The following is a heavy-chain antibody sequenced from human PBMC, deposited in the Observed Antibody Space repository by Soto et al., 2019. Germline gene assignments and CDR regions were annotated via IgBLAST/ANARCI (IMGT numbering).Heavy chain of an antibody. J-gene: IGHJ3*02. D-gene: IGHD5-12*01. Sequence: LRRSXAASVFTFSSYSMSWGRHAPLKWLEWVSSISCSGGSTYYADSVKGRFTISRDNSKNTLYLQMNSLRAEDTAVYYSAKDDKEDSGYRTPRDFDIWGQATMVTV. CDR2: ISCSGGST. CDR1: VFTFSSYS. V-gene: IGHV3-23*01. CDR3: AKDDKEDSGYRTPRDFDI.